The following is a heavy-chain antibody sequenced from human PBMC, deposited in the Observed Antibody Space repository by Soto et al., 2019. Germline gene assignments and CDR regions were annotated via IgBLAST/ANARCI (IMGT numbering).Heavy chain of an antibody. J-gene: IGHJ4*02. CDR3: AKDRAGSSGWGYFDY. Sequence: ASVKVSCKASVYTLTNFGISWVRQAHGQGLEWMGWISAYNGNTNYAQNFQGRVTMTTDTSTSTAYMELNSLRAEDTALYYCAKDRAGSSGWGYFDYWGQGTQVTVSS. CDR2: ISAYNGNT. CDR1: VYTLTNFG. V-gene: IGHV1-18*01. D-gene: IGHD6-19*01.